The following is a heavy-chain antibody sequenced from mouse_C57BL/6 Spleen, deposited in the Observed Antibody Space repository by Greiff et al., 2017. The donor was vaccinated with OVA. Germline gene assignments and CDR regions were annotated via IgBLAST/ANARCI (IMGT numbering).Heavy chain of an antibody. D-gene: IGHD3-2*02. J-gene: IGHJ4*01. V-gene: IGHV5-6*01. CDR2: ISSGGSYT. CDR1: GFTFSSYG. CDR3: ARGGAQAPMDY. Sequence: EVKLVESGGDLVKPGGSLKLSCAASGFTFSSYGMSWVRQTPDKRLEWVATISSGGSYTYYPDSVKGLFTISRDNAKNTLYLQMSSLKSEDTAMYYCARGGAQAPMDYWGQGTSVTVSS.